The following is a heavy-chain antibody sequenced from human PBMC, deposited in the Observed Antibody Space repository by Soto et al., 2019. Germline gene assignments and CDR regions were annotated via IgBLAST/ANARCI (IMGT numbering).Heavy chain of an antibody. CDR1: GYTFTGYY. Sequence: SVKVSCKASGYTFTGYYMHWVRQAPGQGLEWMGWINPNSGGTNYAQKFQGRVTMTRDTSISTAYMELSRLRSDDTAVYYCAREMIAVADDTVDYWGQGTLVTVSS. CDR2: INPNSGGT. CDR3: AREMIAVADDTVDY. D-gene: IGHD6-19*01. V-gene: IGHV1-2*02. J-gene: IGHJ4*02.